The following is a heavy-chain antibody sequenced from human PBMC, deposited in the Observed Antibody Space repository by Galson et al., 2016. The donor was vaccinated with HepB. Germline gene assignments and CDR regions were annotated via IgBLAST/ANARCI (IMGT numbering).Heavy chain of an antibody. Sequence: SLRLSCAASGFTVSNNFMRWVRQAPGKGLEWVSLIYSGGGTHYVDSVKGRFIISRDNSKNTLYLQMNSLRVEDTAVYYCARGGNYGYTWGLETLVTVSS. CDR3: ARGGNYGYT. D-gene: IGHD1-26*01. J-gene: IGHJ4*02. CDR1: GFTVSNNF. V-gene: IGHV3-53*01. CDR2: IYSGGGT.